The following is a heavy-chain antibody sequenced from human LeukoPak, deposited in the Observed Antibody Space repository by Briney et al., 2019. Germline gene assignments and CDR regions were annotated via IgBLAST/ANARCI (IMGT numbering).Heavy chain of an antibody. CDR2: ISGSGGNT. D-gene: IGHD3-22*01. CDR1: GFTFSSYA. J-gene: IGHJ4*02. V-gene: IGHV3-23*01. Sequence: GGSLRLSCAASGFTFSSYAMSWVRQSPGKGLEWVSAISGSGGNTYSADSVKGRCTISRDNSLQTLFLHMNSLRAEDTAVCYCARGMSATSGYLELEYWGQGALVTVST. CDR3: ARGMSATSGYLELEY.